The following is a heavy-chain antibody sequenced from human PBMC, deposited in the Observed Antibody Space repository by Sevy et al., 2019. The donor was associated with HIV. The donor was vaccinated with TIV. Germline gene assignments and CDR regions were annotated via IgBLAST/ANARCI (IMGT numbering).Heavy chain of an antibody. J-gene: IGHJ3*02. CDR2: INGDGSST. Sequence: GGSLRLSCAASGFTFSSYWMHWVRQAPGKGLMWVSRINGDGSSTSYADSVKGRFTISRDNAKNTLYLQMNSLRAEDTAVYYCARGRAVAGSPRAFDIWGQGTMVTVSS. CDR3: ARGRAVAGSPRAFDI. CDR1: GFTFSSYW. D-gene: IGHD6-19*01. V-gene: IGHV3-74*01.